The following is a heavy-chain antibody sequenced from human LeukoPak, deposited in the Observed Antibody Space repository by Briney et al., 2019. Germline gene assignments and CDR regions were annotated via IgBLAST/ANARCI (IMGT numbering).Heavy chain of an antibody. J-gene: IGHJ4*02. CDR2: ISSSSSYI. V-gene: IGHV3-21*01. CDR3: ARDSTLLPPYFDY. D-gene: IGHD1-1*01. CDR1: GFTFSSYS. Sequence: PGGSLRLSCAASGFTFSSYSMTWVRQAPGKVLEWVSSISSSSSYIYYADSVKGRFTISRDNAKNSLYLQMNSLRAEDTAVYYCARDSTLLPPYFDYWGQGTLVTVSS.